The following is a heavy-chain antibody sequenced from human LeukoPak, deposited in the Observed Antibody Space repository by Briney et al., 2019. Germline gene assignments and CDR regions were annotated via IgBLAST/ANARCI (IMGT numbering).Heavy chain of an antibody. CDR3: ATDLDHLYSRLDY. CDR2: ISYDGSNK. J-gene: IGHJ4*02. Sequence: PGGSLRLSCAASGFTFSSYAMSWVRQAPGKGLEWVAVISYDGSNKYYADSVKGRFTISRDNSKNTLYLQMNSLRAEDTAVYHCATDLDHLYSRLDYWGQGTLVTVSS. V-gene: IGHV3-30*03. D-gene: IGHD6-13*01. CDR1: GFTFSSYA.